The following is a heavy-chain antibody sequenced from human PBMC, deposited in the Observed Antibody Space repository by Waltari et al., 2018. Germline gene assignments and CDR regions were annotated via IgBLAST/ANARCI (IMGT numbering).Heavy chain of an antibody. J-gene: IGHJ4*02. D-gene: IGHD6-19*01. V-gene: IGHV3-23*05. CDR2: IHTGFNT. CDR3: ATARGYGTGWYGKNDY. CDR1: GFTFSAYA. Sequence: EVQLLESGGGLVQPGGSLRLSCAASGFTFSAYAMSWVRQAQGKGLEWVSAIHTGFNTYYADSVRGRFTISRDNSKNTQYLQMNGLRVEDTALYYCATARGYGTGWYGKNDYWGQGTLVTVSS.